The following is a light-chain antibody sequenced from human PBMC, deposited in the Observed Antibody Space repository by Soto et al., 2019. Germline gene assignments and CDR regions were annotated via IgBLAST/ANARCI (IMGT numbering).Light chain of an antibody. Sequence: EIVLTQSPGTLSLSPGERATLSCRASQSVSSSYLAWYQHKPGQGPRLLIYGASSRATGIPDRFSGSGSGADFTLTISRLEPEDFAVYYCHQYGISPPVTFGQGTRLEIK. V-gene: IGKV3-20*01. CDR2: GAS. CDR1: QSVSSSY. J-gene: IGKJ5*01. CDR3: HQYGISPPVT.